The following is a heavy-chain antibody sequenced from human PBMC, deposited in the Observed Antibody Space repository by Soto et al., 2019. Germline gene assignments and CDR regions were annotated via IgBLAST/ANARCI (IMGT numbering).Heavy chain of an antibody. J-gene: IGHJ4*02. CDR2: INAGNGNT. CDR1: GYIFTNYV. D-gene: IGHD4-17*01. Sequence: GASGKVSCKASGYIFTNYVMHWVRQAPGQRLEWMGWINAGNGNTEYSQKFQGRVTITRDTSASTAYMELSSLKSEDTAVYYCACSLYYGDFDYWGQGTLVTVSS. CDR3: ACSLYYGDFDY. V-gene: IGHV1-3*01.